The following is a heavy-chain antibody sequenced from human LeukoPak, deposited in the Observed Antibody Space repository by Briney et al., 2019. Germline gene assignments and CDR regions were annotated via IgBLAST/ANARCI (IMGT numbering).Heavy chain of an antibody. V-gene: IGHV3-48*03. J-gene: IGHJ3*02. D-gene: IGHD1-26*01. Sequence: PGGSLRLSCAASGFTFSSYEMNWVRQAPGKGLEWVSYISSSGSTIYYADPVKGRFTISRDNAKNSLYLQMNSLRDEDTAVYYCATEVGAQDAFDIWGQGTMVTVSS. CDR3: ATEVGAQDAFDI. CDR2: ISSSGSTI. CDR1: GFTFSSYE.